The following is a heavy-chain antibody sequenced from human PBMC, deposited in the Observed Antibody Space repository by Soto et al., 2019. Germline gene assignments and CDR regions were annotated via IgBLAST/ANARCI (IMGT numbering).Heavy chain of an antibody. Sequence: ASLNVSCKASGYTFTGDGSSWGRQAPGQGLEWMGWISAYNGNTNYAQKLQGRVTMTTDTSTSTAYMELRSLRSDDTAVYYCAGAAVAGIDWFDPWGQGTLVTVSS. V-gene: IGHV1-18*01. J-gene: IGHJ5*02. D-gene: IGHD6-19*01. CDR2: ISAYNGNT. CDR3: AGAAVAGIDWFDP. CDR1: GYTFTGDG.